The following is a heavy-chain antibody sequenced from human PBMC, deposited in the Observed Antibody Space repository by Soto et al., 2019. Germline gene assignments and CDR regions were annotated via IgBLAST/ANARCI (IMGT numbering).Heavy chain of an antibody. D-gene: IGHD1-26*01. CDR1: GGSISSYY. CDR3: ARRPRERNALLDGWLDP. V-gene: IGHV4-59*12. Sequence: PSETLSLTCTVSGGSISSYYWSWIRQPPGKGLEWIGYIYYSGSTNYNPSLKSRVTMSVDTSNNRFSLNLKSVTVVDTAVYYCARRPRERNALLDGWLDPWGQGTLVTVSS. CDR2: IYYSGST. J-gene: IGHJ5*02.